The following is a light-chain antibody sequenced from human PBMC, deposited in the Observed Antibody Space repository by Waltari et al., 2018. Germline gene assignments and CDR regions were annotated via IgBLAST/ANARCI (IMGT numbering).Light chain of an antibody. CDR3: QQYGGT. CDR2: GAS. Sequence: EIALTHTPGTLSLSPAERATLSRTASQSVSGTYLTRYHQKPGQAPRLLIYGASTRATGIPERFSGSESGTDFTLTISRLEPEDFGVYYCQQYGGTFGQGTKLEIK. J-gene: IGKJ2*01. CDR1: QSVSGTY. V-gene: IGKV3-20*01.